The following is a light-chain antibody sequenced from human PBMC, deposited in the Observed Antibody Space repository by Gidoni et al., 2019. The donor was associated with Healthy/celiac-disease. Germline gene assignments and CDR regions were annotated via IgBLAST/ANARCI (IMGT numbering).Light chain of an antibody. CDR3: QKYNSAPRT. CDR1: QGISNY. V-gene: IGKV1-27*01. J-gene: IGKJ1*01. Sequence: DIQMTQSPSSLSASVGDRVSITCRASQGISNYLPWYQQKPGKVPKLLIYAASTLQSGVPARFSGSGSGTDFTLTISSLQPEDVATYYCQKYNSAPRTFGQGTKVEIK. CDR2: AAS.